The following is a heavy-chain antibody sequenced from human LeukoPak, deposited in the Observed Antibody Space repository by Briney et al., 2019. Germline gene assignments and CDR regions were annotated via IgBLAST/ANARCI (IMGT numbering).Heavy chain of an antibody. Sequence: ASVKVSCKASGYTFTSYYMHWVRQAPGQGLEWMGIINPSGGSTSYAQKSQGRVTMTRDTPTSTVYMELSSLRSEDTAVYYCARVGYYYDSSGYYGDYWGQGTLVTVSS. CDR1: GYTFTSYY. V-gene: IGHV1-46*01. CDR2: INPSGGST. J-gene: IGHJ4*02. CDR3: ARVGYYYDSSGYYGDY. D-gene: IGHD3-22*01.